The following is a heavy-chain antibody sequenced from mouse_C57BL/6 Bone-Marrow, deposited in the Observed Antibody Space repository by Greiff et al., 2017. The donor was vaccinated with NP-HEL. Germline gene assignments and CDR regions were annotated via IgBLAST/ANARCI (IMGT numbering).Heavy chain of an antibody. V-gene: IGHV3-6*01. CDR3: ARELYWVAD. J-gene: IGHJ3*01. CDR1: GYSITSGYY. Sequence: EVQLQESGPGLVKPSQSLSLTCSVTGYSITSGYYWNWIRQFPGNKLEWMGYISYDGSNNYNPSLKNRISITRDTSKNQFFLKLNSVTTEDTATYYCARELYWVADWGQGTLVTVSA. D-gene: IGHD2-12*01. CDR2: ISYDGSN.